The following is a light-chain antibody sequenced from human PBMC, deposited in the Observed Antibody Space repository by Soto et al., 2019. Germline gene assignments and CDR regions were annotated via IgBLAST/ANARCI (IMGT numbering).Light chain of an antibody. CDR3: GTWDNSLSAWV. CDR2: DNY. V-gene: IGLV1-51*01. Sequence: QSVLAQAPSVSAAAGQKVTISCSGSNSDIGNYYVSWYQQFPGTAPRLLIYDNYKRPSGIPDRFSASKSGTSATLDITGHQTGDEADYYCGTWDNSLSAWVFGTGTKVTVL. CDR1: NSDIGNYY. J-gene: IGLJ1*01.